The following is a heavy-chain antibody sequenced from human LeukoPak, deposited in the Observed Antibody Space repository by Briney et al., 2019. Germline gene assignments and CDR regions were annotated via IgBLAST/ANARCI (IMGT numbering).Heavy chain of an antibody. CDR2: IRYDGSNK. CDR1: GFTFSSYG. V-gene: IGHV3-30*02. J-gene: IGHJ4*02. CDR3: AEVPAANY. D-gene: IGHD2-2*01. Sequence: QTGGSLRLSCAASGFTFSSYGMHWVRQAPGKRLEWVAFIRYDGSNKYYADSVKGRFTISRDNSKNTLYLQMNSLRAEDTAVYYCAEVPAANYWGQGTLVTVSS.